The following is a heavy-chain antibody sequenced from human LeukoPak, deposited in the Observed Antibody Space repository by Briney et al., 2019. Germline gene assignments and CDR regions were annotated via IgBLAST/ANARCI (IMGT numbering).Heavy chain of an antibody. V-gene: IGHV1-69*13. CDR1: GGTFSSYA. D-gene: IGHD3-10*01. Sequence: SVKVSCKASGGTFSSYAISWVRQAPGQGLEWMGGIIPIFGTANYAQKFQGRVTITADESTSTAYMELSSLRSEDTAVYYCARGRGGLLWFGELNSWGQGTLVTVSS. CDR3: ARGRGGLLWFGELNS. J-gene: IGHJ4*02. CDR2: IIPIFGTA.